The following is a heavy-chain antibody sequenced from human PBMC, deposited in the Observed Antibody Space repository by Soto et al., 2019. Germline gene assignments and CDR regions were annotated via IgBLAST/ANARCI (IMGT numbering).Heavy chain of an antibody. J-gene: IGHJ6*02. CDR1: GFTFSSYG. CDR3: ATDIVVVVAAPRGMDV. V-gene: IGHV3-30*03. D-gene: IGHD2-15*01. Sequence: GGSLRLSCAASGFTFSSYGMHWVRQAPGKGLEWVAVISYDGSNKYYADSVKGRFTISRDNSKNTLYLQMNSLRAEDTTVYYCATDIVVVVAAPRGMDVWGQGTTVTVSS. CDR2: ISYDGSNK.